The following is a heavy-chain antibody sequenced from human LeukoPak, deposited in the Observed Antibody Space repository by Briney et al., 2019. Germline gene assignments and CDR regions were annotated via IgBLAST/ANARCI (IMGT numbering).Heavy chain of an antibody. Sequence: PGGSLRLSCAASGFTFSSYGMNWVRQAPGKGLEWVSAISGSGGSTYYADSVKGRFTISRDNSKNTLCLQMNSLRAEDTAVYYCARVGTPHDSSGYYSPTRSRELDYWGQGTLVTVSS. CDR2: ISGSGGST. J-gene: IGHJ4*02. CDR3: ARVGTPHDSSGYYSPTRSRELDY. V-gene: IGHV3-23*01. CDR1: GFTFSSYG. D-gene: IGHD3-22*01.